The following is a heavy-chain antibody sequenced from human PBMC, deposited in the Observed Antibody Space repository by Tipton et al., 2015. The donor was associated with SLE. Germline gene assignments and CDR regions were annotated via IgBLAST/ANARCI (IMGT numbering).Heavy chain of an antibody. CDR1: GFTFSSYA. J-gene: IGHJ4*02. CDR3: ARDGLRGIGKFYDY. V-gene: IGHV3-64*02. D-gene: IGHD3/OR15-3a*01. CDR2: ISSNGGST. Sequence: SLRLSCAASGFTFSSYAMHWVRQAPGKGLEYVSAISSNGGSTYYADSVKGRVTISRDNSKNTLDLQMGSLRAEDTAVYYCARDGLRGIGKFYDYWGQGTLVTVSS.